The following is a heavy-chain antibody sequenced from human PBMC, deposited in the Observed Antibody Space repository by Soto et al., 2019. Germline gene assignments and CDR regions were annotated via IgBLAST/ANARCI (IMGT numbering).Heavy chain of an antibody. D-gene: IGHD4-4*01. V-gene: IGHV3-23*01. J-gene: IGHJ4*02. CDR2: ISGSGNST. Sequence: GGSLRVSCAGSGFTFIAYAMRWVRQAPGKGLEWVSAISGSGNSTYYADSVKGRSTISRDNSKNTLYLQMNSLRAEDTAVYYCARYSNYGRVVDYWRQGTLVTVSS. CDR3: ARYSNYGRVVDY. CDR1: GFTFIAYA.